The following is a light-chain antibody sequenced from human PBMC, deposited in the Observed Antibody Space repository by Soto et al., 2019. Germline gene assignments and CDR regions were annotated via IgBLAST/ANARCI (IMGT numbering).Light chain of an antibody. Sequence: QSVLTQPPSASGTPGQRVTNSCSGSSSNIGSNYVYWYQQLPGTAPKLLICRNNQRPSGVPDRFSGSKSGTSASLAISGLRSEDEADYYCAAWDDSLSVFWVFGGGTKLTVL. CDR2: RNN. J-gene: IGLJ3*02. CDR1: SSNIGSNY. CDR3: AAWDDSLSVFWV. V-gene: IGLV1-47*01.